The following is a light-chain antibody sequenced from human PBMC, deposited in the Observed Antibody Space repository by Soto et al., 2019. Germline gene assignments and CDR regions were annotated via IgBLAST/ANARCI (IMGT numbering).Light chain of an antibody. J-gene: IGKJ4*01. V-gene: IGKV3-20*01. CDR1: QSVSNNY. CDR2: GAS. CDR3: RRLGKSCQP. Sequence: EIVLTQSPGTLSLSPGERATLSCRASQSVSNNYLAWYQQKPGQAPRLLIYGASNRATGIPDRFSGSGAGTDFTLTISSLEPEDFEVYDGRRLGKSCQPFGAQTVVDIK.